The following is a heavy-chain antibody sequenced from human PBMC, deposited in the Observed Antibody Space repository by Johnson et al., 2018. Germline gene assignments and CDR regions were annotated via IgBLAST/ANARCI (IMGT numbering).Heavy chain of an antibody. CDR1: GGTFRKDA. V-gene: IGHV1-69*11. CDR2: LIPMLGKE. D-gene: IGHD4-17*01. Sequence: QVQLVQSGAEVKKPGSSVKVSCKASGGTFRKDAFSWVRQAPGQGLEWMGGLIPMLGKENDAQKFQGSLTITEDESTTTAYMELSRLRSEDTAVYYCARQSDYLSSFDYWGQGTPVIVSS. CDR3: ARQSDYLSSFDY. J-gene: IGHJ4*02.